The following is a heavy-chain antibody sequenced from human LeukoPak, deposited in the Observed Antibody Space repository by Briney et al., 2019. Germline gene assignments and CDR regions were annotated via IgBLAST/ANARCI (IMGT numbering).Heavy chain of an antibody. V-gene: IGHV3-23*01. J-gene: IGHJ2*01. CDR3: VKDHTESYPWYMDF. CDR2: ISVNGGRA. CDR1: GFTFYNYV. Sequence: PGGSLRLSCAASGFTFYNYVMSWVRQTPGKGLEWVSLISVNGGRASYADSVKGRFTISRDNLKSPVYLQMNSLRAEDTAIYYCVKDHTESYPWYMDFWGRGALVTVSS. D-gene: IGHD2-2*01.